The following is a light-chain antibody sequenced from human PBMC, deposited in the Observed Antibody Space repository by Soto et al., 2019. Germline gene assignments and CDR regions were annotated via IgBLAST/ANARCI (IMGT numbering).Light chain of an antibody. CDR3: QQCNTLWT. Sequence: EIQMTLYASTLSASVGDRVTITCRASQSISRWLAWYQQKPGKAPKLLIYDVSSLESGVPSRFSVSGSGTEFTLSISSMKPDDFATDDCQQCNTLWTFGQGTNVDNK. V-gene: IGKV1-5*01. CDR1: QSISRW. J-gene: IGKJ1*01. CDR2: DVS.